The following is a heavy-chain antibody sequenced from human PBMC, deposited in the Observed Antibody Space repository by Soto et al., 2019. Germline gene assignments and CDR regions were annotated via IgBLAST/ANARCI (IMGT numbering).Heavy chain of an antibody. D-gene: IGHD3-10*01. V-gene: IGHV4-31*03. CDR1: LGSISSWGYY. Sequence: QVQLQESGPGLVKPSQTLSLTCTVSLGSISSWGYYWSWIRQHPGKGLEWIGYIYYSGSTYYNPSLKSRVTISVDTSKKQSSLKLSSVTAADTAVYYCARGGWGVFDYWGQGTLVTVSS. CDR3: ARGGWGVFDY. CDR2: IYYSGST. J-gene: IGHJ4*02.